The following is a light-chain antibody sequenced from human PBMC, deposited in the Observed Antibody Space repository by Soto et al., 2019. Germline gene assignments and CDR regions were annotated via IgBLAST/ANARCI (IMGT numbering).Light chain of an antibody. V-gene: IGLV1-40*01. CDR2: GNS. CDR1: SSNIGAGYD. CDR3: QSYDSSLSGYV. J-gene: IGLJ1*01. Sequence: QSVLTQPPSVSGAPGQRVTISCTGSSSNIGAGYDVHWYQQLPGTAPKLLICGNSKRPSGVPDRFSGSKSGTSASLAITGLQAEDEAVYYCQSYDSSLSGYVFGTGTKVTVL.